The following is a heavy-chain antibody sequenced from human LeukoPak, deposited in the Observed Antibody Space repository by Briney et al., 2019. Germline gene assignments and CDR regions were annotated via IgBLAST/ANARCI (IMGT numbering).Heavy chain of an antibody. CDR1: GGSISSSSYY. Sequence: PSETLSLTCTVSGGSISSSSYYWGWIRQPPGKGLEWIGSIYYSGSTYYNPSLKSRVTISVDTSKSQFSLKLSSVTAADTAVYYCARLRSDIAARPIDYWGQGTLVTVSS. J-gene: IGHJ4*02. V-gene: IGHV4-39*01. CDR2: IYYSGST. D-gene: IGHD6-6*01. CDR3: ARLRSDIAARPIDY.